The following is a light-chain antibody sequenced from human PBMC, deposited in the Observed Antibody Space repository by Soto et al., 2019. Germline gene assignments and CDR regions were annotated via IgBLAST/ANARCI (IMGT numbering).Light chain of an antibody. CDR1: SSDVGGYNY. V-gene: IGLV2-11*01. J-gene: IGLJ1*01. CDR2: DVS. CDR3: CSYAGSPRYV. Sequence: QSALTQPRSVSGSPGQSVTISCTGTSSDVGGYNYVSWYQQHPGKAPKVMIYDVSERPSGVPDRFSGSKSGNTASLTISGLDAEDEADYYCCSYAGSPRYVFGTGTKLTVL.